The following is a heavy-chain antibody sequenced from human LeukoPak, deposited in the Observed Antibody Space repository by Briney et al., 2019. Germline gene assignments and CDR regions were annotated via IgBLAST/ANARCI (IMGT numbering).Heavy chain of an antibody. CDR1: GDPNSNHH. CDR2: IYTSGST. CDR3: ARELGIAAAGTRWLVP. D-gene: IGHD6-13*01. V-gene: IGHV4-4*07. Sequence: SETLSLTCTVSGDPNSNHHWSWIRQPAGKGLEWLGRIYTSGSTNYNPSLKSRVTMSVDTSKNQFSLKLSSVTAADTAGYYCARELGIAAAGTRWLVPWGQGTLVTVSS. J-gene: IGHJ5*02.